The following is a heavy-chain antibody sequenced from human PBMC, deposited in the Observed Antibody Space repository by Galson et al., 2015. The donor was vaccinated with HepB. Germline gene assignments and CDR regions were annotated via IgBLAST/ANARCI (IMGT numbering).Heavy chain of an antibody. CDR2: INHSGST. CDR3: ARGRSRIYSIAAAGKTYFDY. CDR1: GGSFSGYY. Sequence: SETLSLTCAVYGGSFSGYYWSWIRQPPGKGLEWIGEINHSGSTNYNPPLKSRVTISVDTSKNQFSLKLSSVTAADTAVYYCARGRSRIYSIAAAGKTYFDYWGQGTLVTVSS. J-gene: IGHJ4*02. D-gene: IGHD6-13*01. V-gene: IGHV4-34*01.